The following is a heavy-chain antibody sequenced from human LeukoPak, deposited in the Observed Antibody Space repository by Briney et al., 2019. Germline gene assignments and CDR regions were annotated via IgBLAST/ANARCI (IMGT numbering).Heavy chain of an antibody. CDR2: IYYRGSI. Sequence: LETPSLTCTLSGGSMSTFYCSCIRQTPGKGVEWIGYIYYRGSINYNTSLKSRLTISIDTSNNQSSLNLRSVTAADTAVYYCARGPLGIAAAGAFDIWGQGTMVTVSS. J-gene: IGHJ3*02. D-gene: IGHD6-13*01. CDR3: ARGPLGIAAAGAFDI. CDR1: GGSMSTFY. V-gene: IGHV4-59*01.